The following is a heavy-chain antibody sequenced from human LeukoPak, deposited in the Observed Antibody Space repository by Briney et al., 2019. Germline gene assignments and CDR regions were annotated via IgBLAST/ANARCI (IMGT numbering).Heavy chain of an antibody. CDR3: ARGGGLGRLRLGELSLAYYFDY. Sequence: GASVKVSCKASGYTFTSYGISWVRQAPGQGLEWMGWISAYNGNTNYAQKLQGRVTMTTDTSTSTAYMELRSLRSDDTAVYYCARGGGLGRLRLGELSLAYYFDYWGQGTLVTVSS. J-gene: IGHJ4*02. CDR2: ISAYNGNT. CDR1: GYTFTSYG. V-gene: IGHV1-18*01. D-gene: IGHD3-16*02.